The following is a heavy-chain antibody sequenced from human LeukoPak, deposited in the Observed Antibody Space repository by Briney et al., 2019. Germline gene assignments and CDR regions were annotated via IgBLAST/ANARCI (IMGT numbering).Heavy chain of an antibody. CDR2: IYDGDKT. V-gene: IGHV3-66*02. CDR3: ARRQDYGDYYFDY. Sequence: PGGSLRLTCSASQSIVSSRYMSWVRQAPGKGLEWVSIIYDGDKTYYADSVKGRFTISRDNSKNTLYLQMNSLRAEDTAVYYCARRQDYGDYYFDYWGQGTLVTVSS. J-gene: IGHJ4*02. D-gene: IGHD4-17*01. CDR1: QSIVSSRY.